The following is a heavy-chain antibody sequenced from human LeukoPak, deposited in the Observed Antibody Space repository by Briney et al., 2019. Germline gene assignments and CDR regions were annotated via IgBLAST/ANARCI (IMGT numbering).Heavy chain of an antibody. J-gene: IGHJ6*03. V-gene: IGHV3-48*01. CDR3: ARESMYYDFWSGYSYYYYYYMDV. CDR1: GFTFSSYS. D-gene: IGHD3-3*01. Sequence: GGSLRLSCAASGFTFSSYSMNWVRQAPGKGLEWVSYISSSSSTIYYADSVKGRFTISRDNAKNSLYLQMNGLRAEDTAVYYCARESMYYDFWSGYSYYYYYYMDVWGKGTTVTVSS. CDR2: ISSSSSTI.